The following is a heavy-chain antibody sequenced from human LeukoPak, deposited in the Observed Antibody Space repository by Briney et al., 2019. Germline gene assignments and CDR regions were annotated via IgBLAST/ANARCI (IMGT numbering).Heavy chain of an antibody. CDR2: ISGSGGST. CDR1: GFTFSSYA. V-gene: IGHV3-23*01. J-gene: IGHJ4*02. D-gene: IGHD3-22*01. CDR3: AKGGLTMIVVVMRY. Sequence: GGSLRLSCAASGFTFSSYAMSWVRQAPGKGLECVSAISGSGGSTFYADCVKGGFTIYRDNSKNTLYAQVNSQRAEDTAVYYCAKGGLTMIVVVMRYWGQGTLVTVSS.